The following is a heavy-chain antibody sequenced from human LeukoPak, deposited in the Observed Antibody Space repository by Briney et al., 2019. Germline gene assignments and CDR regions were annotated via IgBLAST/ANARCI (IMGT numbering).Heavy chain of an antibody. CDR2: INPNSGGT. CDR1: GYTFTGYY. J-gene: IGHJ6*03. Sequence: ASVKVSCKASGYTFTGYYMHWVRQAPGQGLEWMGWINPNSGGTNYAQKFQGRVTMTRDTSISTAYMELSRLRSDDTAVYYCARMGYYYDSSGYYHYMDVWGKGTTVTVSS. D-gene: IGHD3-22*01. CDR3: ARMGYYYDSSGYYHYMDV. V-gene: IGHV1-2*02.